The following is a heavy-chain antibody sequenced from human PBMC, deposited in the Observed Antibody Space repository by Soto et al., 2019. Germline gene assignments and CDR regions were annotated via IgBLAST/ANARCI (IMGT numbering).Heavy chain of an antibody. D-gene: IGHD6-19*01. CDR3: AAGSGFSSGPDY. CDR1: GFTFTHSA. V-gene: IGHV1-58*01. Sequence: ASVKVSCKTSGFTFTHSAVQWVRQARGQRLEWIGWIVVGSGNTNYAQKFQERVTITRDMSTSTAYMELTSLRSEDTAMYYCAAGSGFSSGPDYWGRGTLVTVSS. J-gene: IGHJ4*02. CDR2: IVVGSGNT.